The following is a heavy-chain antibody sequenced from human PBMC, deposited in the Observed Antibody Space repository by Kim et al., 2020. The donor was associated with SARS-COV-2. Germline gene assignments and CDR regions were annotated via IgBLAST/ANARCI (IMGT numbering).Heavy chain of an antibody. J-gene: IGHJ4*02. D-gene: IGHD2-15*01. V-gene: IGHV4-39*01. CDR3: ARRTEYGGKTGGFDY. CDR1: GGSISSSSYY. Sequence: SETLSLTCTVSGGSISSSSYYWGWIRQPPGKGLEWIGSIYYSGSTYYNPSLKSRVTISVDTSKNQFSLKLSSVTAADTAVYYCARRTEYGGKTGGFDYWGQGTLVTVSS. CDR2: IYYSGST.